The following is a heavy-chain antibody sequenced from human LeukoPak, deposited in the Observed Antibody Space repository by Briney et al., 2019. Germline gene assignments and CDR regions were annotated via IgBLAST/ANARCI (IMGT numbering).Heavy chain of an antibody. J-gene: IGHJ5*02. V-gene: IGHV5-51*01. Sequence: GESLQISCQPSGYSFTTYWIGWVRQLPGKGLEWMGIIYPRDSDTRYSPSFQGQVTISADKSISTAYLQWSSLKASDTAMYYCARLVVVAATGVDWFDPWGQGTLVTVSS. CDR2: IYPRDSDT. D-gene: IGHD2-15*01. CDR3: ARLVVVAATGVDWFDP. CDR1: GYSFTTYW.